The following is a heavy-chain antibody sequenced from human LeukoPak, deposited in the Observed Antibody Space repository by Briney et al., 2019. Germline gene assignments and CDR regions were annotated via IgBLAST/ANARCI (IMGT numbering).Heavy chain of an antibody. V-gene: IGHV3-23*01. Sequence: PGGSLRLSCAASGFTFSSYAMSWVRQAPGKGLEWVSAISATASNTYYADSAKGRFTISRDNSKSTLYLQMNSLRVDDTAVYYCAKDWYNSLNYFDYWGQGSLVTVSS. CDR3: AKDWYNSLNYFDY. J-gene: IGHJ4*02. CDR2: ISATASNT. D-gene: IGHD1-1*01. CDR1: GFTFSSYA.